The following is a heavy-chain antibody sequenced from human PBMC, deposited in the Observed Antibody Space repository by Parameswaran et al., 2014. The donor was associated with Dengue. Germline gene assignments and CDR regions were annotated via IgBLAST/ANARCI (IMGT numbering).Heavy chain of an antibody. V-gene: IGHV3-30-3*01. J-gene: IGHJ4*02. CDR2: ISYDGSNK. CDR3: ARDTCVYYYDSSGCPLDY. D-gene: IGHD3-22*01. Sequence: WIRQPPGKGLEWVAVISYDGSNKYYADSVKGRFTISRDNSKNTLYLQMNSLRAEDTAVYYCARDTCVYYYDSSGCPLDYWGQGTLVTVSS.